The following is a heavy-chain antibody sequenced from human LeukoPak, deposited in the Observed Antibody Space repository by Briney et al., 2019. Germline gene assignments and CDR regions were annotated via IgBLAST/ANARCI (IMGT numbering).Heavy chain of an antibody. Sequence: GGSLRLSCAASGFIVSSNYINWVRQVPGKGLEWVSIIYSSGGTYYADSVKGRFTISRDNSKNTLYLQMNSLRAEDTAVYYCAKLWVMITFGGVIDIEAPGSSGDYWGQGTLVTVSS. V-gene: IGHV3-53*01. D-gene: IGHD3-16*02. CDR2: IYSSGGT. J-gene: IGHJ4*02. CDR1: GFIVSSNY. CDR3: AKLWVMITFGGVIDIEAPGSSGDY.